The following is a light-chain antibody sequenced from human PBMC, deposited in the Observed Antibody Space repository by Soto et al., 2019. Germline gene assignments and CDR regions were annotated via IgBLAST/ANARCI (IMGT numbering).Light chain of an antibody. Sequence: QSVLTQPASVSESPGQSVILSCSGTSGDIGAYDHVAWFQQHPGEVPKLLLRDVTNRPSGVSGRFSGSKSGNTAYLTISGLRPEDEADYYCSSSTHSNTVVFGGGTKLTVL. CDR1: SGDIGAYDH. CDR3: SSSTHSNTVV. J-gene: IGLJ3*02. V-gene: IGLV2-14*03. CDR2: DVT.